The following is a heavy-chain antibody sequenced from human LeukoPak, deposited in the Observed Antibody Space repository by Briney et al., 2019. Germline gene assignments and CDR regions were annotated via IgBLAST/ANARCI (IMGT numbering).Heavy chain of an antibody. D-gene: IGHD5-12*01. CDR3: AKGPLGVATT. CDR2: ISYDGSNK. V-gene: IGHV3-30-3*01. Sequence: PGGSLRLSCAASGFTFSSYAMHWVRQAPGKGLEWVAVISYDGSNKYYADSVKGRFTISRDNSKNTLYLQMNSLRAEDTAVYYCAKGPLGVATTWGQGTLVTVSS. J-gene: IGHJ4*02. CDR1: GFTFSSYA.